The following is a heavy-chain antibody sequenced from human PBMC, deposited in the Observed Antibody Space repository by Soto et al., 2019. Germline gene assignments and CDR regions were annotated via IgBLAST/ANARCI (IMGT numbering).Heavy chain of an antibody. CDR1: GFSLSNGRMG. CDR3: AHRDSTGTTTYFDS. Sequence: QVTLKESGPVLVKPTETLTLTCTISGFSLSNGRMGVSWIRQSPGKALEWLAHIFSDAERSYSTSMQSRLTISTDTSGTQVVLTMTNMDPKDTATYYCAHRDSTGTTTYFDSWGQGIPVTVAS. CDR2: IFSDAER. V-gene: IGHV2-26*03. J-gene: IGHJ4*02. D-gene: IGHD1-1*01.